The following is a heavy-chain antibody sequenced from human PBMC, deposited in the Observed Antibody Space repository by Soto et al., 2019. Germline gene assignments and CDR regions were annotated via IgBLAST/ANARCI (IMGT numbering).Heavy chain of an antibody. J-gene: IGHJ5*02. D-gene: IGHD3-10*01. V-gene: IGHV4-4*07. CDR2: IFPNGNT. Sequence: PSETLSLTCTVSRGYVNTFHWSWVRQPAGKGLEWIGRIFPNGNTDYSPSLKSRVTISVDTSKNQFSLKLSSVTAADTAVYYCARARRFGELLPYWFDPWGQGTLVTVSS. CDR1: RGYVNTFH. CDR3: ARARRFGELLPYWFDP.